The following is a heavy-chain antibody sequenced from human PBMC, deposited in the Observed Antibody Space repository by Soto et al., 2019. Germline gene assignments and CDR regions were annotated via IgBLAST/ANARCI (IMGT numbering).Heavy chain of an antibody. J-gene: IGHJ6*02. CDR1: GYKVSTWQNFTSYW. V-gene: IGHV5-51*01. CDR3: ARLGFNYDFLSGYYNVHHYYGIDV. Sequence: GESLKISCIASGYKVSTWQNFTSYWIAWVRQKHREGLEWMRIIYTGDSDTRYSPSFQGHVTISADKSINSVYLQWSSLKASDTATYYCARLGFNYDFLSGYYNVHHYYGIDVWGQGTTVTAP. CDR2: IYTGDSDT. D-gene: IGHD3-3*01.